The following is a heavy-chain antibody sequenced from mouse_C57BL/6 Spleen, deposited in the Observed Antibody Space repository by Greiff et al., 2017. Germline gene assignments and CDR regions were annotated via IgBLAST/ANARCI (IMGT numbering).Heavy chain of an antibody. CDR1: GYTFTSYW. D-gene: IGHD1-1*01. CDR3: DSSSHYCALDY. J-gene: IGHJ4*01. CDR2: IYPGSGST. Sequence: QVQLQQPGAELVKPGASVKMSCKASGYTFTSYWITWVKQRPGQGLEWIGDIYPGSGSTNYNEKFKGKATLTVDTSSSTAYMQLSSLTSEDSAVYYCDSSSHYCALDYWGQGTSVTVSS. V-gene: IGHV1-55*01.